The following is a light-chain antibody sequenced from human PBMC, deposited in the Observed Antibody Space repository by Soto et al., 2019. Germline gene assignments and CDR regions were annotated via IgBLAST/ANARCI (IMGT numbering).Light chain of an antibody. Sequence: QSVLTQPASVSGSPGQSITIFCTGTSSDVGGYNYVSWYQQRPGKPPKLMIYDVTNRPSGVSNRFSGSKSGSTASLTISGLQAEDEGDYYCSSYTNRNNVVLGGGTKRTVL. CDR2: DVT. V-gene: IGLV2-14*03. CDR3: SSYTNRNNVV. CDR1: SSDVGGYNY. J-gene: IGLJ3*02.